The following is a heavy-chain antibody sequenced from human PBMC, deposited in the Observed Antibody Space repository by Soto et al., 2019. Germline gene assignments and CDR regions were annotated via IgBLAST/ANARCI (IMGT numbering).Heavy chain of an antibody. CDR1: GYTFTSYY. J-gene: IGHJ6*02. CDR3: ARGAFVATKSYGMDF. V-gene: IGHV1-46*01. Sequence: ASVKVSCKASGYTFTSYYMHWVRQAPGQGLEWMGIINPSGGSTSYAQKFQGRVTMTRDTSTSTVYMELSSLRSEDTAVYYCARGAFVATKSYGMDFWGQGTTVTVSS. D-gene: IGHD1-26*01. CDR2: INPSGGST.